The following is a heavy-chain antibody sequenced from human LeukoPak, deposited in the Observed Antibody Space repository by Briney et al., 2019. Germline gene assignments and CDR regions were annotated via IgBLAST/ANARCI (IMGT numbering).Heavy chain of an antibody. Sequence: PSETLSLTCAVSGYSISNGYYWVWIRQPPGKGLEWIGILYHGDTVYYNTSLESRVSMSVDTSKNPLTLKLSFLPAPDTALYYCARQHDSYYYYSIDVWGSGTPVTVSS. CDR2: LYHGDTV. CDR3: ARQHDSYYYYSIDV. J-gene: IGHJ6*03. V-gene: IGHV4-38-2*01. CDR1: GYSISNGYY.